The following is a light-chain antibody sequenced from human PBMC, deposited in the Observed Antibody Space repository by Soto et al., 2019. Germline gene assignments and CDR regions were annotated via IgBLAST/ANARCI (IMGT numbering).Light chain of an antibody. CDR1: QGISSY. CDR2: AAS. CDR3: QQYYSYPFT. V-gene: IGKV1-8*01. J-gene: IGKJ3*01. Sequence: AIRMTQSPSSFSASTGDRVTITCRASQGISSYLAWHQQKPGKDAKLLIYAASTLQSGVSSMFSGSGSGTDFTLTFSCLQSEDFATYYCQQYYSYPFTFGPGTKVDIK.